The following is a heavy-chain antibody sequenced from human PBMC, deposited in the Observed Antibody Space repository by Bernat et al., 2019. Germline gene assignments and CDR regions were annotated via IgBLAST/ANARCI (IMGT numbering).Heavy chain of an antibody. Sequence: QLQLQESGPGLVKPSETLSLTCTVSGGSITSSGLHWGWTRQPPGQGLAYIGSIFYTGSTYYNPSLKSRVTISADTSKNQFSLTLSSVAAADTAVYYCARHRDDYGFTRTIDYWGQGTLVTVSS. CDR3: ARHRDDYGFTRTIDY. CDR1: GGSITSSGLH. D-gene: IGHD3/OR15-3a*01. CDR2: IFYTGST. J-gene: IGHJ4*02. V-gene: IGHV4-39*01.